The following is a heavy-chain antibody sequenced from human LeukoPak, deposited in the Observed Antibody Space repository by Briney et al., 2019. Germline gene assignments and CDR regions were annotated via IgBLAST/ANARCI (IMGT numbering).Heavy chain of an antibody. D-gene: IGHD1-26*01. CDR1: GYSISSGYY. CDR3: ARHRNSGGYEAFDI. Sequence: PSETLSLTCAVPGYSISSGYYWGWIRQPPGKGLEWIGTIYHSGSTYYNPSLKSRVTISVDTSMNQFSLKLSSVTAADTAVYYCARHRNSGGYEAFDIWGQGTMLTVSS. J-gene: IGHJ3*02. CDR2: IYHSGST. V-gene: IGHV4-38-2*01.